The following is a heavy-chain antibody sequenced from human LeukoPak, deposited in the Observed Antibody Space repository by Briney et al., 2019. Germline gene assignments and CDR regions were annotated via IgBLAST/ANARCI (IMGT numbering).Heavy chain of an antibody. CDR3: ARATPLIFFDY. V-gene: IGHV4-59*01. J-gene: IGHJ4*02. CDR1: GGSISSYY. CDR2: IYYSGST. Sequence: SETLSLTCTVSGGSISSYYWSWIRQPPGKGLEWMGYIYYSGSTNYNPSLKSRVTISVDTSKNQFSLKLSSVTAADTAVYYCARATPLIFFDYWGQGTLVTVSS. D-gene: IGHD2-8*01.